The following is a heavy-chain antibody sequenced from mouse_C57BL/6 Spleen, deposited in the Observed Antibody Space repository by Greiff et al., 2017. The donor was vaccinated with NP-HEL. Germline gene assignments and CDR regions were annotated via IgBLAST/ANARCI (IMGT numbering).Heavy chain of an antibody. J-gene: IGHJ2*01. V-gene: IGHV1-69*01. Sequence: QVQLQQPGAELVMPGASVKLSCKASGYTFTSYWMHWVKQRPGQGLEWIGEIDPSDSYTNYNQKFKGKYTLTVDKSSSTAYMQLSSLTSEDSAVYYCARSGLTGTFDYWGQGTTLTVSS. CDR2: IDPSDSYT. D-gene: IGHD4-1*01. CDR1: GYTFTSYW. CDR3: ARSGLTGTFDY.